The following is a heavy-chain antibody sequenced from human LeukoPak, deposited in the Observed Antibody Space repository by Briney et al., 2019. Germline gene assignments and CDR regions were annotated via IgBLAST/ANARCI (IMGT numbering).Heavy chain of an antibody. CDR2: IILILGIA. D-gene: IGHD3-10*01. J-gene: IGHJ4*02. V-gene: IGHV1-69*04. CDR1: GGTFSSYT. Sequence: SVKVSCKASGGTFSSYTISWVRRAPGQGLEGMGRIILILGIANYAQKFQGRVTITADKSTSTAYMELSSLRSEDTAVYYCAREGGMVRGTNFYWGQGTLVTVSS. CDR3: AREGGMVRGTNFY.